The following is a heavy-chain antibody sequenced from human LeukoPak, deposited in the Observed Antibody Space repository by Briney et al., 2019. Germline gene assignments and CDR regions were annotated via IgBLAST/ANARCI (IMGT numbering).Heavy chain of an antibody. CDR2: ISGSGGTT. V-gene: IGHV3-23*01. CDR3: AKGYSDYWPGAYYFDY. CDR1: GFTFSSYA. Sequence: QPGGSLRLSCAASGFTFSSYAMSWVRQAPGKGLEWVSAISGSGGTTYYADSVKGRFTISRDNSKNTLYLQMNSLRAEDTAVYYCAKGYSDYWPGAYYFDYWGQGTLVTVSS. D-gene: IGHD4-17*01. J-gene: IGHJ4*02.